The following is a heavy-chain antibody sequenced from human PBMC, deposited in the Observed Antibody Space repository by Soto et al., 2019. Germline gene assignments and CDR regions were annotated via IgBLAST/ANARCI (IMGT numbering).Heavy chain of an antibody. Sequence: GGSLRLSCAASGFTVNFNYMSWVRQAPGKGLEWVSSIYSGGSTHYADSVKGRFTISRDDSKNTVSLQMNSLGAEDTAVYYCARDRMFYGMDVWGQGTTVTVSS. J-gene: IGHJ6*02. D-gene: IGHD3-10*02. V-gene: IGHV3-53*01. CDR2: IYSGGST. CDR1: GFTVNFNY. CDR3: ARDRMFYGMDV.